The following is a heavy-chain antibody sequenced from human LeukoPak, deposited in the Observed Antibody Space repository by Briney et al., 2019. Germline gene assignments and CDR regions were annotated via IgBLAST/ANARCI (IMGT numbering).Heavy chain of an antibody. J-gene: IGHJ4*02. Sequence: ASVKVSCKTSGYIFTDNGISWVRLAPGQGLEWMGWISTYNANTNYAQNLQGRVTMTRDTSTRTAYMELRSLRSDDTAAYYCARDVVAYGSGTYNYFDYWGQGTLVTVSS. V-gene: IGHV1-18*01. CDR2: ISTYNANT. CDR3: ARDVVAYGSGTYNYFDY. D-gene: IGHD3-10*01. CDR1: GYIFTDNG.